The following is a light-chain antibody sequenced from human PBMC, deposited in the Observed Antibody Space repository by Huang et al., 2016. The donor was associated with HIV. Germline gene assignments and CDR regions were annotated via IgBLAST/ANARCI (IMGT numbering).Light chain of an antibody. CDR1: QSVSSSH. J-gene: IGKJ1*01. CDR3: QQYGTSTST. CDR2: GAS. Sequence: EIVLTQSPGTLSLSTGERATLSCRASQSVSSSHLAWYQQKAGQSPRLLIYGASSRAAGNPNRLSGSGSGKDFTLTISRLDPEDFAVYYCQQYGTSTSTFGQGTRVEVK. V-gene: IGKV3-20*01.